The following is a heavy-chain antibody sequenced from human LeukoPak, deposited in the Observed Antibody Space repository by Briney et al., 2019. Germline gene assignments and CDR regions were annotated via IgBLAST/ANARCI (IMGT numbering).Heavy chain of an antibody. CDR3: ARYCSGGSCVDY. CDR1: GYTFTGYY. CDR2: INTNSGGT. D-gene: IGHD2-15*01. V-gene: IGHV1-2*02. J-gene: IGHJ4*02. Sequence: ASVKVSCKASGYTFTGYYMHWVRQAPGQGRKWMGWINTNSGGTNYAQKFQGRVTMTRDTSISTAYMELSRLRSDDTAVYYCARYCSGGSCVDYWGQGTLVTVSS.